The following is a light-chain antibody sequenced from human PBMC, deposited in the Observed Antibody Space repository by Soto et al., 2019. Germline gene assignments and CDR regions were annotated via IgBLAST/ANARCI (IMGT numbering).Light chain of an antibody. V-gene: IGKV3-11*01. Sequence: EIVLTQSPATLSLSPGERATLSCRASQSVSSYLAWYQQKPGQAPRLLIYGASSRATGIPDRFSGSGSGTDFTLTISSLQPEDFVTYYCQQTYSTPITFGQGTRLEIK. J-gene: IGKJ5*01. CDR2: GAS. CDR3: QQTYSTPIT. CDR1: QSVSSY.